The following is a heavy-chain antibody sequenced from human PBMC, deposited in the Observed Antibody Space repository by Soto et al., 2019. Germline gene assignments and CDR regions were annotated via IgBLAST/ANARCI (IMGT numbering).Heavy chain of an antibody. V-gene: IGHV1-69*01. CDR1: GGTFSSYR. D-gene: IGHD6-13*01. Sequence: QVQLVQSGAEVREPGSSVKVSCKASGGTFSSYRTNWVRQAPGQGLEWVGGIVPIYRTADYAQKFQGRVSITADESARTTYLELSSLKSQDTAVYYCARDSGAKLSSSWGQGTLVTVSS. J-gene: IGHJ4*02. CDR2: IVPIYRTA. CDR3: ARDSGAKLSSS.